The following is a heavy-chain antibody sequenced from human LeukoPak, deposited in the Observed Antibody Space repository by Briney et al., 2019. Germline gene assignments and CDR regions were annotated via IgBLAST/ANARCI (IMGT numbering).Heavy chain of an antibody. V-gene: IGHV1-69*04. CDR3: ARELAEATVTGGAFDI. J-gene: IGHJ3*02. CDR1: RGTFSSYA. D-gene: IGHD4-17*01. Sequence: SVKVSCKASRGTFSSYAISWVRQAPGQGLAWMGRIIPILGIANYAQKFQGRVTITADKSTSTAYMELSSRRSEDTAVYYCARELAEATVTGGAFDIWGQGTMVTVSS. CDR2: IIPILGIA.